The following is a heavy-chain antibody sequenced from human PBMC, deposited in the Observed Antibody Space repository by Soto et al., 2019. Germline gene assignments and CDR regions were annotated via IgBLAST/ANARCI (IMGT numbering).Heavy chain of an antibody. CDR2: IWYDGSNK. D-gene: IGHD6-19*01. CDR1: GFTFSSYG. Sequence: QVQLVESGGGVVQPGRSLRLSCAASGFTFSSYGMHWVRQAPGKGLEWVAVIWYDGSNKYYADSVKGRFTISRDNSKNTLYLQMNSLRAEDTAVYYCARGYSSGWYTPDVDYWGQGTLVTVSS. V-gene: IGHV3-33*01. CDR3: ARGYSSGWYTPDVDY. J-gene: IGHJ4*02.